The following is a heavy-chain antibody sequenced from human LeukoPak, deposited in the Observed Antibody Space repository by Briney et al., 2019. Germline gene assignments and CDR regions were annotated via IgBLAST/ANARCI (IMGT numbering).Heavy chain of an antibody. CDR3: ARDGARGAAAGTRGDY. V-gene: IGHV3-23*01. Sequence: GGSLRLSCAASVFTFTTYAMSWVRQAPGRGLEWVSVISNSGDSTYYADSVKGRFTISRDNSKSTLFLQMSSLRAEDTAIYYCARDGARGAAAGTRGDYWGQGALVTVPS. CDR1: VFTFTTYA. J-gene: IGHJ4*02. CDR2: ISNSGDST. D-gene: IGHD6-13*01.